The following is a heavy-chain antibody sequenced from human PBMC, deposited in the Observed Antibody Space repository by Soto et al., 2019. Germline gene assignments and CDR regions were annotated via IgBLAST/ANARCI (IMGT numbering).Heavy chain of an antibody. Sequence: LSLTCAVYGGSFRGYHWSWIRQPPGKGLEWIGEINHSGSTNCNPSLKSRVIISLETSKNQFSLILTSVTAADTAVYYCARGLSSSATFYHYYGMDVWGQGTTVTVSS. CDR2: INHSGST. D-gene: IGHD6-6*01. V-gene: IGHV4-34*01. CDR1: GGSFRGYH. CDR3: ARGLSSSATFYHYYGMDV. J-gene: IGHJ6*02.